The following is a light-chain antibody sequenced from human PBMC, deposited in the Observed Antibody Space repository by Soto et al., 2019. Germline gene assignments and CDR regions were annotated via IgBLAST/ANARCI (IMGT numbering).Light chain of an antibody. CDR3: ASITRSSTSV. Sequence: QSVLLHPGSVCWSPGDSITISCTGTSSDVGGYEYVSWYQHQPDKAPKLIIYDVTNRPSGVSTRFSGSKSGNTASLTISGIQTEEQAGHYCASITRSSTSVFGTGTKVTVL. CDR1: SSDVGGYEY. V-gene: IGLV2-14*01. J-gene: IGLJ1*01. CDR2: DVT.